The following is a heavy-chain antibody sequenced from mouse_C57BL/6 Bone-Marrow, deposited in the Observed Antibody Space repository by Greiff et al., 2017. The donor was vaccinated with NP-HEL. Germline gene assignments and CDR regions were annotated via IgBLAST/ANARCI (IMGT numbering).Heavy chain of an antibody. Sequence: DVMLVESGGDLVKPGGSLKLSCAASGFTFSSYGMSWVRQTPDKRLEWVATISSGGSYTYYPDSVKGRFTISRDNAKNTLYLQMSSLKSEDTAMYYCARHPSFYYGSSFYFDYWGQGTTLTVSS. CDR2: ISSGGSYT. CDR1: GFTFSSYG. D-gene: IGHD1-1*01. J-gene: IGHJ2*01. CDR3: ARHPSFYYGSSFYFDY. V-gene: IGHV5-6*02.